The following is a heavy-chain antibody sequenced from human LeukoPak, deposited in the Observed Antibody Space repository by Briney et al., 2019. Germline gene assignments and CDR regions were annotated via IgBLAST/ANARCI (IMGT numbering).Heavy chain of an antibody. CDR3: ATDLPSYSGSYFDY. V-gene: IGHV1-24*01. D-gene: IGHD1-26*01. CDR2: FDPEDGET. CDR1: GYTLTELS. Sequence: ASVKVSCKVSGYTLTELSMHWVRQAPGKGLEWMGGFDPEDGETIYAQKFQGRVTMTEDTSTDTAYMELSSLRSEDTAVYYCATDLPSYSGSYFDYWGQGTLVTVSS. J-gene: IGHJ4*02.